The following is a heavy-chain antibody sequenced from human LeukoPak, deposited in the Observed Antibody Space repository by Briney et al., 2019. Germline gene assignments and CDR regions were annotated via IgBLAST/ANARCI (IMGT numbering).Heavy chain of an antibody. V-gene: IGHV4-4*02. CDR2: IYHSGST. J-gene: IGHJ4*02. CDR1: GGSISSSNW. D-gene: IGHD6-13*01. CDR3: AKGYSSSWDY. Sequence: SETLSLTCAVSGGSISSSNWWSWVRQPPGKGLEWIGEIYHSGSTNYNPSLKSRATISVDKSKNQFSLKLSSVTAADTAVYYCAKGYSSSWDYWGQGTLVTVSS.